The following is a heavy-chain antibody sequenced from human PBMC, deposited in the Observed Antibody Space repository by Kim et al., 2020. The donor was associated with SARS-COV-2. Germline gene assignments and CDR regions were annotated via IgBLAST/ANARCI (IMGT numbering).Heavy chain of an antibody. D-gene: IGHD2-2*03. V-gene: IGHV3-23*01. CDR3: MKGGWGWIWDH. CDR2: IDGSDGMT. CDR1: GFTFTGYA. J-gene: IGHJ4*02. Sequence: GGSLRLSCTTSGFTFTGYAMSLVRQAPGKGLEWVSSIDGSDGMTYYVDSVKGRFTISRDNSKNTLYLQMNSLRADDTAVYYCMKGGWGWIWDHWGQGTRVTVSS.